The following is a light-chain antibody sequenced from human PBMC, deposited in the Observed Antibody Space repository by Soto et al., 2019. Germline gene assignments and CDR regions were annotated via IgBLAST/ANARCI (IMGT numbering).Light chain of an antibody. V-gene: IGKV1-6*01. CDR1: RGVRSD. CDR3: VQDLNYPLT. J-gene: IGKJ4*01. Sequence: AIQMTQSPSSLSASVGDTVTISCRASRGVRSDVAWYQQRLGSVPKVLIYGAFNLYTGVPSRFSGSGYGSDFFLTISSLQPEDSATYYCVQDLNYPLTFGGGTKVEI. CDR2: GAF.